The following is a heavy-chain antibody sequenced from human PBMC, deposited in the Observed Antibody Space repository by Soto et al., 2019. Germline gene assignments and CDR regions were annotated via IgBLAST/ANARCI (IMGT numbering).Heavy chain of an antibody. Sequence: QVQLQESGPGLVKPSQTLSLTCTVSGGSISSGGYYWSWIRQHPGKGLEWIGYIYYSGSTYYNPSLKSRVTISVDTSKNQFSLKLSSVTAADTAVYYCARVYYDFWSGYYPRDYYYGMDVWGQGTTVTVSS. D-gene: IGHD3-3*01. V-gene: IGHV4-31*03. J-gene: IGHJ6*02. CDR2: IYYSGST. CDR1: GGSISSGGYY. CDR3: ARVYYDFWSGYYPRDYYYGMDV.